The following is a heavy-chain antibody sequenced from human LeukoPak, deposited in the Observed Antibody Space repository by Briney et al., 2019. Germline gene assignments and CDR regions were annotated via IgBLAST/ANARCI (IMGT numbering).Heavy chain of an antibody. V-gene: IGHV3-48*01. D-gene: IGHD3-22*01. CDR1: GSTFSSYS. CDR3: ARSMGSGHYYVADY. J-gene: IGHJ4*02. Sequence: GGSLRLSCAASGSTFSSYSMNWVRQPPGKGREGVAYISSGSSNKYYADSVKGRFTISRDNAKNSLFLQMNSLRVEDTAVYYCARSMGSGHYYVADYWGQGTLVTVSS. CDR2: ISSGSSNK.